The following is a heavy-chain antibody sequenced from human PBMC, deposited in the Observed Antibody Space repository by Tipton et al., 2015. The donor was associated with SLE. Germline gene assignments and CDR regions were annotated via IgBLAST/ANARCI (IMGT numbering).Heavy chain of an antibody. D-gene: IGHD3-3*01. CDR3: ARALNFWSGYYLDY. CDR1: GGSISSYY. J-gene: IGHJ4*02. V-gene: IGHV4-59*12. Sequence: GLVKPSETLSLTCTVSGGSISSYYWSWIRQPPGKGLEWIGYIYYSGSTYYNPSLKSRVTISVDTSKNQFSLKLSSVTAADTAVYYCARALNFWSGYYLDYWGQGTLVTVSS. CDR2: IYYSGST.